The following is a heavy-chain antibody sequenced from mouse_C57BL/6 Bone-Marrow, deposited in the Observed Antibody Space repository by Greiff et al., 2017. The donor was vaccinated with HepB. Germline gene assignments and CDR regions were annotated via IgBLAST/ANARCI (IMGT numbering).Heavy chain of an antibody. J-gene: IGHJ3*01. D-gene: IGHD1-1*01. Sequence: QLQQPGAELVRPGTSVKLSCKASGYTFTSYWMHWVKQRPGQGLEWIGVIDPSDSYTNYNQKFKGKATLTVDTSSSTAYMQLSSLTSEDSAVYYCARYITSPFAYWGQGTLVTVSA. CDR2: IDPSDSYT. CDR3: ARYITSPFAY. V-gene: IGHV1-59*01. CDR1: GYTFTSYW.